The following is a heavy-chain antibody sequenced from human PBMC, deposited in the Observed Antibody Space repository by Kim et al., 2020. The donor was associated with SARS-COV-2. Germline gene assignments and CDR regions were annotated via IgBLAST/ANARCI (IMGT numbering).Heavy chain of an antibody. V-gene: IGHV3-23*01. D-gene: IGHD3-16*01. J-gene: IGHJ3*02. CDR3: AKDRPGGDAFDI. CDR2: T. Sequence: TYYAGSVRGRFTISRDNSKNTRYLQMNSLRADDTALYYCAKDRPGGDAFDIWGQGTTVTVSS.